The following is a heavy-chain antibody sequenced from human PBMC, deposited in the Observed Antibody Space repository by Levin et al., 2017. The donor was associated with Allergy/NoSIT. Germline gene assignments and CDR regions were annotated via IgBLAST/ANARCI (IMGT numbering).Heavy chain of an antibody. V-gene: IGHV3-15*01. J-gene: IGHJ4*02. CDR3: TTYSSSWYYFDY. D-gene: IGHD6-13*01. Sequence: GESLKISCAASGITFSNAWMSWARQAPGKGLEWVGRIKSKTDGGTTEYAAPVKGRFTISRDDSKNTLYLQLNSLKTEDTDVYFCTTYSSSWYYFDYWGQGTLVTVSS. CDR2: IKSKTDGGTT. CDR1: GITFSNAW.